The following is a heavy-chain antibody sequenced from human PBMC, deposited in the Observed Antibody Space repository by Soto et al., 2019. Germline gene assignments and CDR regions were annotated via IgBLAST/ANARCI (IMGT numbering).Heavy chain of an antibody. CDR1: GGSISSGGYY. D-gene: IGHD3-10*01. CDR2: IYYSGST. CDR3: ARLDYGSGSPATTDAFDI. Sequence: SETLSLTCTVSGGSISSGGYYWSWIRQHPGKGLEWIGYIYYSGSTYYNPSLKSRVTISVDTSKNQFSLKLSSVTAADTAVYYCARLDYGSGSPATTDAFDIWGQGTMVTVSS. V-gene: IGHV4-31*03. J-gene: IGHJ3*02.